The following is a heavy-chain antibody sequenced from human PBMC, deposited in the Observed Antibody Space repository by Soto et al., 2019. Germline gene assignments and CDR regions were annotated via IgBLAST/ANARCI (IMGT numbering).Heavy chain of an antibody. CDR3: ARGISRRDEYFDY. D-gene: IGHD2-2*01. CDR2: ISHTGTT. Sequence: SETLSLTCAVSGDSISGSQWWSWVRLPPGKGLEWIGEISHTGTTNYNPSLKSRVTMSVDKPKNQFSLNLTSVTAADTAVYYCARGISRRDEYFDYWDQGTVVTVSS. V-gene: IGHV4-4*02. J-gene: IGHJ4*02. CDR1: GDSISGSQW.